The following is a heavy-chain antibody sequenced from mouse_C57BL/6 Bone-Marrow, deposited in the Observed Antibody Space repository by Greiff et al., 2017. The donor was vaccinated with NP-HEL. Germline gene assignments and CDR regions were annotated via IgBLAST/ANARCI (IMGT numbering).Heavy chain of an antibody. CDR3: ARGDGSSYYWYFDV. CDR1: GFTFSSYA. Sequence: EVQLVESGGGLVKPGGSLKLSCAASGFTFSSYAMSWVRQTPEKRLEWVATISDGGSYTYYPDNVKGRFTISRDNAKNNLYLQMSHLKSEDTAMYYWARGDGSSYYWYFDVWGTGTTVTVSS. V-gene: IGHV5-4*01. D-gene: IGHD1-1*01. CDR2: ISDGGSYT. J-gene: IGHJ1*03.